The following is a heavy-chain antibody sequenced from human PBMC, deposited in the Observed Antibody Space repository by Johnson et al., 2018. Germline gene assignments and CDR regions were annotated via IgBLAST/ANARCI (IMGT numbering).Heavy chain of an antibody. V-gene: IGHV3-15*01. J-gene: IGHJ3*02. D-gene: IGHD1-1*01. CDR3: TTGRRGAFDI. CDR2: IKSKTDGGTT. Sequence: VQLVQSGGGLVKPGGSLRLSCAASGFTFSNAWMSWVRQAPGKGLEWVGRIKSKTDGGTTDYAAPVKGRFAISRDESKNTLYLQLNSLKTEDTAVYYCTTGRRGAFDIWGQGTMVTVSS. CDR1: GFTFSNAW.